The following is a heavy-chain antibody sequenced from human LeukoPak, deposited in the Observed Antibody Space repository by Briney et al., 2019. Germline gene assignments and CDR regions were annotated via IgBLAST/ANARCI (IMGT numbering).Heavy chain of an antibody. CDR2: ISAYNGNT. CDR3: ARAQSNQMATKI. CDR1: GYTFTGYY. J-gene: IGHJ4*02. D-gene: IGHD5-24*01. Sequence: ASVKVSCKASGYTFTGYYMHWVRQAPGQGLEWMGWISAYNGNTNYAQKLQGRVTMTTDTSTSTAYMELRSLRSDDTAVYYCARAQSNQMATKIWGQGILVTVSS. V-gene: IGHV1-18*04.